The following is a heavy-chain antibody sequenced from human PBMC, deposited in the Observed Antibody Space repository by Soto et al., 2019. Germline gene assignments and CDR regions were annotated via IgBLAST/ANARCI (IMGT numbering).Heavy chain of an antibody. Sequence: ASVKVSCKASGYPFTSYDINWVRQATGQRLEWMGWINPNGGNTNYAQKFQGRVTMTGDASISTAYMELSSLRSEDTAVYYFARAPYYYGSSRINNWFDPWGQGTLVTVSS. CDR2: INPNGGNT. D-gene: IGHD3-10*01. CDR1: GYPFTSYD. V-gene: IGHV1-8*01. J-gene: IGHJ5*02. CDR3: ARAPYYYGSSRINNWFDP.